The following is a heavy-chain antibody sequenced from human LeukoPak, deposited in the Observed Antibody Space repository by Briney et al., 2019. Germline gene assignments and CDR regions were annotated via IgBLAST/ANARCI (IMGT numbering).Heavy chain of an antibody. J-gene: IGHJ6*04. CDR2: ISPSGGST. Sequence: ASVKVSCKAFGYTFTSNYMHWVRQAPGQGPEWMGVISPSGGSTTYAQKFQGRVTLTRDMSTSTDYLELSSLRSEDTAVYYCAREWPYDFWGGYYTVDVWGKGTTVTVSS. CDR3: AREWPYDFWGGYYTVDV. D-gene: IGHD3-3*01. V-gene: IGHV1-46*01. CDR1: GYTFTSNY.